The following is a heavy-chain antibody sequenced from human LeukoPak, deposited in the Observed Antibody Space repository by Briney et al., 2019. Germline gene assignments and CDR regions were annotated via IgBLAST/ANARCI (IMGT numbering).Heavy chain of an antibody. V-gene: IGHV4-59*01. CDR1: GGSISSYY. CDR3: ARVAGYSSSWYLGY. D-gene: IGHD6-13*01. CDR2: IYYSGST. J-gene: IGHJ4*02. Sequence: SETLSLTCTVSGGSISSYYWSWIRQPPGKGLEWIGYIYYSGSTNYNPSLKSRVTISVGTSKNQFSLKLSSVTAADTAVYYCARVAGYSSSWYLGYWGQGTLVTVSS.